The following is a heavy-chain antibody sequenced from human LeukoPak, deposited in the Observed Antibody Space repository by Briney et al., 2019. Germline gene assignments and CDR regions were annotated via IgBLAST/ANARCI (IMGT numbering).Heavy chain of an antibody. CDR3: ARHRGRYRGSAHLIFDY. D-gene: IGHD1-26*01. V-gene: IGHV4-39*01. J-gene: IGHJ4*02. CDR1: GGSISSSSYY. CDR2: IYYSGST. Sequence: SSETLSLTCTVSGGSISSSSYYWGWVRQPPGKGLEWIGSIYYSGSTYYNPSLKSRVTISVDTSKNQFSLKLSSVTAADTAFYYCARHRGRYRGSAHLIFDYWGQGTLVTVSS.